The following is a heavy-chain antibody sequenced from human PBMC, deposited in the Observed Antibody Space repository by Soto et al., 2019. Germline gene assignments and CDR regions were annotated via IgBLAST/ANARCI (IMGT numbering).Heavy chain of an antibody. CDR3: ARGSTIVRGAPSWFDP. J-gene: IGHJ5*02. D-gene: IGHD3-10*01. V-gene: IGHV1-69*02. CDR2: IIPIAAIA. Sequence: QVQLVQSGAEVKKPGSSVKVSCKASGVTFSRYTINWVRQAPGQGLEWMGRIIPIAAIANYTQKFQGRVTITVDKSSTTAYMELSSLRSDDTGVYYCARGSTIVRGAPSWFDPWGQGTLVTVSS. CDR1: GVTFSRYT.